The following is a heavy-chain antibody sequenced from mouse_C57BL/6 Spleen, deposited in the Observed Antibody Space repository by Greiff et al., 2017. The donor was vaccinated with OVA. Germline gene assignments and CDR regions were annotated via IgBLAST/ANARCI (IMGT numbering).Heavy chain of an antibody. CDR1: GYTFTDYY. J-gene: IGHJ4*01. D-gene: IGHD1-1*01. CDR3: ARDYYGSSYNYAMDY. Sequence: VQLQESGAELVRPGASVKLSCKASGYTFTDYYINWVKQRPGQGLEWIARIYPGSGNTYYNEKFKGKATLTADKSSSTAYMQLSSLTSEDSAVYFCARDYYGSSYNYAMDYWGQGTSVTVSS. V-gene: IGHV1-76*01. CDR2: IYPGSGNT.